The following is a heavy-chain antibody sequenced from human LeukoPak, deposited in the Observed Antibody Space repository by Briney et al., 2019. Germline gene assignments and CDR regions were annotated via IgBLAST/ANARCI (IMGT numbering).Heavy chain of an antibody. Sequence: ASVKVSCKASGYTFTSYDINWVRQATGQGLEWMGWMNPNSGNTGYAQKFQGRVTMTRNTSISTAYMELSSLRSEDTAVYYCAGVITMVRGVIMALSYWGQGTLVTVSS. D-gene: IGHD3-10*01. CDR2: MNPNSGNT. V-gene: IGHV1-8*01. CDR3: AGVITMVRGVIMALSY. CDR1: GYTFTSYD. J-gene: IGHJ4*02.